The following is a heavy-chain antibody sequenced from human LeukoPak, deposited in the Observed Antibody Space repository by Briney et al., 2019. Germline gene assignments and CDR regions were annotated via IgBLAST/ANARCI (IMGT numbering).Heavy chain of an antibody. CDR2: ISSSSTI. V-gene: IGHV3-48*04. D-gene: IGHD3-22*01. Sequence: GGSLRLSCAASGFTFSSYSMNWVRQAPGKGLEWVSYISSSSTIYYADSVKGRFTISRDNAKDSLYLQMNSLRAEDTAVYYCARDDSSGSDYWGQGTLVTVSS. CDR1: GFTFSSYS. CDR3: ARDDSSGSDY. J-gene: IGHJ4*02.